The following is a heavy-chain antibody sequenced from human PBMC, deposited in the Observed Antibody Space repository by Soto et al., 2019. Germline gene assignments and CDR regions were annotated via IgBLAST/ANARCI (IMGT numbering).Heavy chain of an antibody. J-gene: IGHJ4*02. CDR1: GFTFSSYA. Sequence: QVQLVESGGGVVQPGRSLRLSCAASGFTFSSYAMHWVRQAPGKGLEWVAVISYDGSNKYYADSVKGRFTISRDNSKNTLYLQMTSLRAEDTAGYYCARPRRYSYGPGDHWGQGTLVTVSS. CDR3: ARPRRYSYGPGDH. CDR2: ISYDGSNK. D-gene: IGHD5-18*01. V-gene: IGHV3-30-3*01.